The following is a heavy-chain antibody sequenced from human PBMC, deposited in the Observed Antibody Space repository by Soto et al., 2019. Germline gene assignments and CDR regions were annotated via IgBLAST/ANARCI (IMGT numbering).Heavy chain of an antibody. CDR1: GGSISSSSYY. CDR3: ARRKSYNGYPYYFDY. D-gene: IGHD5-12*01. CDR2: IYYSGST. Sequence: SETLSLTCTVSGGSISSSSYYWGWIRQPPGKGLEWIGTIYYSGSTYYNPSLKSRVTISVDTSKNQFSLKLSSVTAADTAVYYCARRKSYNGYPYYFDYWGQGTLVTVSS. V-gene: IGHV4-39*01. J-gene: IGHJ4*02.